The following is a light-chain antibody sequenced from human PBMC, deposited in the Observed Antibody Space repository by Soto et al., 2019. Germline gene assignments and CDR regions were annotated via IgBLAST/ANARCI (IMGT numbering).Light chain of an antibody. J-gene: IGKJ1*01. V-gene: IGKV4-1*01. CDR1: QSILYSSNNKNY. CDR3: QQYYTSPTWT. Sequence: DIVMTKSADSLAVSLGERASINCKSSQSILYSSNNKNYLAWFQQKPGQPPKLLIYWASTRESGVPDRFSGSGSETDFTLTISSLQAEDVAIYYCQQYYTSPTWTFGQGTNVEIK. CDR2: WAS.